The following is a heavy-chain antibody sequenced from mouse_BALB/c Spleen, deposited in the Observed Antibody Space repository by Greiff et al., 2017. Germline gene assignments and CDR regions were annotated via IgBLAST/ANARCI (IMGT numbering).Heavy chain of an antibody. CDR1: GYTFTSYY. V-gene: IGHV1S56*01. J-gene: IGHJ4*01. Sequence: VQLVESGPELVKPGASVRISCKASGYTFTSYYIHWVKQRPGQGLEWIGWIYPGNVNTKYNEKFKGKATLTADKSSSTAYMQLSSLTSEDSAVYFCARSGTVYAMDYWGQGTSVTVSS. D-gene: IGHD4-1*01. CDR3: ARSGTVYAMDY. CDR2: IYPGNVNT.